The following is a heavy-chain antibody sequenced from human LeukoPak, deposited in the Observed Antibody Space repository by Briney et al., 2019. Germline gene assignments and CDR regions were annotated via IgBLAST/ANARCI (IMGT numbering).Heavy chain of an antibody. CDR1: GFTFSSYA. D-gene: IGHD2-15*01. J-gene: IGHJ4*02. CDR2: ISGSGGST. V-gene: IGHV3-23*01. Sequence: GGSLRLSCAASGFTFSSYAMSWVRQAPGKGLEWVSAISGSGGSTYYADSVRGRFIISRDNSKNTLCLQMNSLRAEDTAVYYCAKDGFESGVGYFDFWGQGTLVSVSS. CDR3: AKDGFESGVGYFDF.